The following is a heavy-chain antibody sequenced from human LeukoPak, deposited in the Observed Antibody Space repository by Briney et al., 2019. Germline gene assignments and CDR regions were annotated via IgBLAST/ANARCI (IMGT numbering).Heavy chain of an antibody. CDR1: GYTFTSYG. D-gene: IGHD6-13*01. CDR3: ARVLVVYGSSWYESSWFDP. V-gene: IGHV1-18*01. Sequence: ASVKVSCKASGYTFTSYGISWVRQAPGQGLEWMGWISAYNGNTNYAQKLQGRVTMTTDTSTSTAYMELRSLRSDDTAVYYCARVLVVYGSSWYESSWFDPWGQGTLVTVSS. CDR2: ISAYNGNT. J-gene: IGHJ5*02.